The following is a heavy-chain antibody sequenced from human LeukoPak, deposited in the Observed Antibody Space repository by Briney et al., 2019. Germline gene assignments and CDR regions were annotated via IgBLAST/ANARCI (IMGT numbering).Heavy chain of an antibody. J-gene: IGHJ4*02. V-gene: IGHV4-39*07. CDR3: VTYYYGSSAPKRNY. Sequence: SETLSLTCTVSGGSISSSYYYWGWIRQPPGKGLEWIGEISHSGSTTYNPSLRSRVTISGDTSKKQFSLKLSSVTAADTAVYYCVTYYYGSSAPKRNYWGQGILVTVSS. D-gene: IGHD3-22*01. CDR1: GGSISSSYYY. CDR2: ISHSGST.